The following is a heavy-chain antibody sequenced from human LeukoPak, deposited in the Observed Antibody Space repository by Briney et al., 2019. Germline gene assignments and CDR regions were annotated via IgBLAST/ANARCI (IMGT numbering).Heavy chain of an antibody. Sequence: GGSLRLSCAASGFTLNNFRMLWVRQAPGKGRVGVAVIWNDGSQKDYIDSVKGRFTNSRENSMNALSLQMNGLRVEDTGVYYCVKGADGDYNFEDSFYFESWGQGTLVTVSS. D-gene: IGHD4-17*01. V-gene: IGHV3-33*06. J-gene: IGHJ4*02. CDR1: GFTLNNFR. CDR2: IWNDGSQK. CDR3: VKGADGDYNFEDSFYFES.